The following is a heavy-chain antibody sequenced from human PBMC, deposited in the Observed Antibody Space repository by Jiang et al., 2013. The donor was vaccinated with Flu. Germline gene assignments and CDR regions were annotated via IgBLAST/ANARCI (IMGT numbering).Heavy chain of an antibody. J-gene: IGHJ4*02. Sequence: QLLESGGGLIQPGGSLXLSCAVSGFSVSSKYMSWVRQAPAKGLEWVSVIYSDGTTYYADSVQGRFTISRDNSKDTLHLQMNSLRVEDTAMYYCVRREDGIGWRLAYWGQGILVTVSS. CDR1: GFSVSSKY. CDR3: VRREDGIGWRLAY. V-gene: IGHV3-53*01. CDR2: IYSDGTT. D-gene: IGHD6-19*01.